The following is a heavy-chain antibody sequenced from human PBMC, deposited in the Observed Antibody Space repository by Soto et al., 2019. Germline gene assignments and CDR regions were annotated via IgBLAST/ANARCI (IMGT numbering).Heavy chain of an antibody. V-gene: IGHV1-69*01. CDR2: IIPIFGTA. CDR3: GTSEGGSTSVGLVNDYYYGMDT. D-gene: IGHD2-2*01. Sequence: QVQLVQSGAEVKKPGSSVKVSCKAPGGTFSSYAISWVRQAPGQGLEWMGGIIPIFGTANYAQKFQGRVTSTADESTSTGYMELSSLRADATAVYYSGTSEGGSTSVGLVNDYYYGMDTGWQGTTVPVTP. J-gene: IGHJ6*01. CDR1: GGTFSSYA.